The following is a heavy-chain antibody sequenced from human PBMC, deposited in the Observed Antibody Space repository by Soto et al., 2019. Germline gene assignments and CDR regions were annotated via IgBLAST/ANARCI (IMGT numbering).Heavy chain of an antibody. V-gene: IGHV4-4*02. CDR1: GGSFTSNNW. CDR3: ASRDPGTSVDY. D-gene: IGHD1-7*01. J-gene: IGHJ4*02. CDR2: IYRTGST. Sequence: SETLSLTCAVSGGSFTSNNWWTWVRQPPGQGLEWIGEIYRTGSTNYNPSLKSRVTISLDKSENQFSLKVTALTAADTAVYYCASRDPGTSVDYWGQGTLVTVSS.